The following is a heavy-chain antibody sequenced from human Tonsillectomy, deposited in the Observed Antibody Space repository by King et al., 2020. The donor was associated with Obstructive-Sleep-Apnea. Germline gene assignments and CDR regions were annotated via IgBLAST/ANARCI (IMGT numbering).Heavy chain of an antibody. J-gene: IGHJ6*02. CDR2: IVVGSGNT. Sequence: QLVQSGPEVKKPGTSVKVSCKASGFTFTSSAMQWVRQARGQRLEWIGWIVVGSGNTNYAQKFQERVTITRDMSTSTAYMELSSLRSEDTAVYYCAAPTYDFWSGYYGVPYGMDVWGQGTTVTVSS. CDR1: GFTFTSSA. D-gene: IGHD3-3*01. V-gene: IGHV1-58*02. CDR3: AAPTYDFWSGYYGVPYGMDV.